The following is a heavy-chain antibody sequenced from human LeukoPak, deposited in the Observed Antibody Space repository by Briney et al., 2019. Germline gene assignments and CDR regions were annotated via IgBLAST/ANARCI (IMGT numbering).Heavy chain of an antibody. CDR3: ARHDFGGAFDI. V-gene: IGHV3-30-3*01. J-gene: IGHJ3*02. CDR1: GFTFSSYA. CDR2: ISYDGSNK. Sequence: GGSLRLSCAASGFTFSSYAMHWVRQAPGKGLEWVAVISYDGSNKYYADSVKGRFTISRDNSKNTLYLQMNSLRAEDTAVYYCARHDFGGAFDIWGQGTMVTVSS. D-gene: IGHD3-10*01.